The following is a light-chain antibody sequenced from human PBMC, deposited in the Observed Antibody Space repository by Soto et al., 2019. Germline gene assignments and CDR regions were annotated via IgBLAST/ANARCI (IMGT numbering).Light chain of an antibody. V-gene: IGKV1-5*01. CDR3: QQFKSGTWT. CDR1: QNIERW. CDR2: DVS. Sequence: DIQMTHSPSTLSASVGDRVTITCLASQNIERWLAWYQQKPGKAPKLLLYDVSSLESGVPSRFSGSGSATEFILTINGLQPDDFATYFCQQFKSGTWTFGQGTKVDIK. J-gene: IGKJ1*01.